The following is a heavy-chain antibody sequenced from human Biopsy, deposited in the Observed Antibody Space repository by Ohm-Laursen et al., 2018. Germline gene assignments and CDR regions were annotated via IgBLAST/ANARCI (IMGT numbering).Heavy chain of an antibody. CDR3: AKQWSYYESFTQHYRGDFDY. J-gene: IGHJ4*02. CDR1: GGSISSSY. D-gene: IGHD3-16*01. CDR2: ISYSGST. V-gene: IGHV4-59*08. Sequence: TLSLTCSVSGGSISSSYWSWIRQPPGKGLEWIGYISYSGSTSYNPSLKSRVTISADTSKNQLSLTLSSLTAADTAVYFCAKQWSYYESFTQHYRGDFDYWGQGTLVIVSS.